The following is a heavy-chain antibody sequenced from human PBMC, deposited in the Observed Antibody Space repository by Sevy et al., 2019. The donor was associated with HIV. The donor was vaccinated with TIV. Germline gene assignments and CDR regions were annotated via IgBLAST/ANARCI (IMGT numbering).Heavy chain of an antibody. D-gene: IGHD6-13*01. J-gene: IGHJ1*01. V-gene: IGHV3-23*01. CDR3: AKDASSSRTGGTFQH. CDR1: GFIFSGYV. CDR2: ISASGGST. Sequence: GGSLRLSCAASGFIFSGYVMSWVRQAPGKGLEWVSGISASGGSTYYADSVKGRFTISRDNSKNTLDLQMNSLGVEDTAVYYCAKDASSSRTGGTFQHWGQGTLVTVSS.